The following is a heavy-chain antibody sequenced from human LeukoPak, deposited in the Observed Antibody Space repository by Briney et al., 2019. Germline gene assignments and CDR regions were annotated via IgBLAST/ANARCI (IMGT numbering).Heavy chain of an antibody. Sequence: SETLSLTCTVSGGSISSSSYYWGWIRQPPGKGLEWIGSIYYSGSTYYNPSLKSRVTISVDTSKNQFSLKLSSVTAADPAVYYCARDRTGYFDYWGQGTLVTVSS. J-gene: IGHJ4*02. CDR2: IYYSGST. CDR1: GGSISSSSYY. D-gene: IGHD4-17*01. CDR3: ARDRTGYFDY. V-gene: IGHV4-39*07.